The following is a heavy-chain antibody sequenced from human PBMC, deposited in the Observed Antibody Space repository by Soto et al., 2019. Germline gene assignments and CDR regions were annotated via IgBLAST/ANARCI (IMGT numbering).Heavy chain of an antibody. D-gene: IGHD3-10*01. CDR1: GYTFSNYD. CDR2: VNPNNGDT. Sequence: QVQLVQPGAELKKPGASVKVSCKASGYTFSNYDINWVRQATGQGPEWLGWVNPNNGDTGYAQKFQGRVTLTTDISTTTAYMELTSLRSEDTAIYYCAKVSRKGSAIDFDYWGQGTLITVSS. CDR3: AKVSRKGSAIDFDY. V-gene: IGHV1-8*01. J-gene: IGHJ4*02.